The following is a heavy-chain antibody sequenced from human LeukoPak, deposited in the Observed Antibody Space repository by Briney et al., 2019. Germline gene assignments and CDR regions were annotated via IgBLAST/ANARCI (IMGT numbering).Heavy chain of an antibody. D-gene: IGHD3-22*01. Sequence: GASLRLSCAASGFTFSSYAMSWVRQAPGKGLEWVSAISGSGGSTYYADSVKGRFTISRDNSKNTLYLQMNSLRAEDTAVYYCARGWHYDSREPAFDIWGQGTMVTVSS. V-gene: IGHV3-23*01. J-gene: IGHJ3*02. CDR1: GFTFSSYA. CDR3: ARGWHYDSREPAFDI. CDR2: ISGSGGST.